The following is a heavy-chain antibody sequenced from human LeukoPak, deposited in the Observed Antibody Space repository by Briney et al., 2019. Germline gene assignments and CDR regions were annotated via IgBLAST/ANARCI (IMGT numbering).Heavy chain of an antibody. CDR2: ISSNSGHI. Sequence: GGSLTLSCSASGFTFTDYAMNWARQAPGKGLEWVSTISSNSGHIYYADSVRGRFAISRDNAENSLYLQMNSLRAEDTAVYYCARDPSYTCYYDSSGYYDAFDIWGQGTMVTVSS. CDR1: GFTFTDYA. J-gene: IGHJ3*02. D-gene: IGHD3-22*01. CDR3: ARDPSYTCYYDSSGYYDAFDI. V-gene: IGHV3-21*01.